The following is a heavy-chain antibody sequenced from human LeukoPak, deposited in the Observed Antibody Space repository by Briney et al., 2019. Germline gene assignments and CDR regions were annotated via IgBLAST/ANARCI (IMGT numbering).Heavy chain of an antibody. J-gene: IGHJ4*02. CDR1: GFTFRNYA. Sequence: PGGSLRLSCAASGFTFRNYAMSWVRQAPGKGLEWVSAISGTGGSTYYADSVKGRFTISRDNSKNTLYLQMNRLRAEDTAIYYCAKDEDVVVTTILFDYWGRGTLVTVSS. V-gene: IGHV3-23*01. D-gene: IGHD2-21*02. CDR3: AKDEDVVVTTILFDY. CDR2: ISGTGGST.